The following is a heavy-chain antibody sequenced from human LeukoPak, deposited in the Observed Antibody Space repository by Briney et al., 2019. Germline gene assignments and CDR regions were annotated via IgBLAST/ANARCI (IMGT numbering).Heavy chain of an antibody. Sequence: GGSLRLSCAASEFTVSSNYMSWVRQAPGKGLEWVSVIYSGGSTYYADSVKGRFTISRDNSKNTLYLQMNSLRAEDTAVYYCASGSLYGSGSYSMDYWGQGTLVTVSS. V-gene: IGHV3-53*01. CDR1: EFTVSSNY. D-gene: IGHD3-10*01. J-gene: IGHJ4*02. CDR2: IYSGGST. CDR3: ASGSLYGSGSYSMDY.